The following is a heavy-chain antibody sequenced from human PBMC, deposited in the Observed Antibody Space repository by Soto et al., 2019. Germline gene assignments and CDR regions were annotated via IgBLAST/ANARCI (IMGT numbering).Heavy chain of an antibody. CDR2: IYNSGIT. Sequence: QVLLQESGPGLVKSSQTLSLTCTVSGGSISSGDYSWSWVRQSPGKGLEWIGHIYNSGITYYNPSIKSRVVISIDTSRNQFSLRLNSLTAADRAVYFCARGVTVFGLVSRFWFDPWGQGTVVTVSS. J-gene: IGHJ5*02. CDR1: GGSISSGDYS. D-gene: IGHD3-3*01. CDR3: ARGVTVFGLVSRFWFDP. V-gene: IGHV4-30-4*01.